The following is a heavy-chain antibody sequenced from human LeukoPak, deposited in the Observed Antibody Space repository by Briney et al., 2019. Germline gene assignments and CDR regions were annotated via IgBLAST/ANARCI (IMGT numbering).Heavy chain of an antibody. D-gene: IGHD2-15*01. Sequence: ETLSLTCTVSGGSISSGGYYWGWVRQAPGKGLEWVSSISSSSSYIYYADSVKGRFTISRDNAKNSLYLQMNSLRAEDTAVYYCARERGYCSGGSCYSDGMDVWGQGTTVTVSS. CDR2: ISSSSSYI. V-gene: IGHV3-21*01. CDR3: ARERGYCSGGSCYSDGMDV. J-gene: IGHJ6*02. CDR1: GGSISSGGYY.